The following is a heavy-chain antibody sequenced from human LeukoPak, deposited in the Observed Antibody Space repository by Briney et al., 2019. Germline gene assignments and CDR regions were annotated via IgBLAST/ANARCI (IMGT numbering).Heavy chain of an antibody. CDR2: LSWSGETV. CDR3: AKGDTSSAFPYFDF. J-gene: IGHJ4*02. D-gene: IGHD6-13*01. Sequence: GGSLRLSRTTSGFTFTDYAMHWVRQVPGKGLEWVSGLSWSGETVGYADSVKGRFVISRDNAKKSLYLQMNSLRPEDTAFYYCAKGDTSSAFPYFDFWGQGTLVTVSS. V-gene: IGHV3-9*01. CDR1: GFTFTDYA.